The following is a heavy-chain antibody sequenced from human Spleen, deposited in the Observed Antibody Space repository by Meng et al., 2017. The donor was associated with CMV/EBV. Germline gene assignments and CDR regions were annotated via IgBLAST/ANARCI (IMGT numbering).Heavy chain of an antibody. D-gene: IGHD2-2*01. V-gene: IGHV1-2*02. CDR1: GYTFTGYY. CDR3: ARVESSISCYWYY. Sequence: ASVKVSCKASGYTFTGYYMHWVRRAPGQGLEWMGWINPKSGDTNYAQKFQGRVTMTRDTSISTAYMDLNRLRSDDTAVYYCARVESSISCYWYYWGQGTLVTVSS. CDR2: INPKSGDT. J-gene: IGHJ4*02.